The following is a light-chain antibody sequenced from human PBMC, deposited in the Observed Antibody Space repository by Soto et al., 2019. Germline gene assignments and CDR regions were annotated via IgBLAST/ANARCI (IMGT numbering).Light chain of an antibody. J-gene: IGKJ3*01. V-gene: IGKV3-20*01. CDR1: QSVSNSY. Sequence: EIVLTQSPGTLSLSPGERATLSCRASQSVSNSYLAWYQHTPGQAPRLLIYDASSRATGIPDRFSGSGSGTDFTLTISRLEPEDFAMYYCQQYGRSPPKFTFGPGTKGDIK. CDR3: QQYGRSPPKFT. CDR2: DAS.